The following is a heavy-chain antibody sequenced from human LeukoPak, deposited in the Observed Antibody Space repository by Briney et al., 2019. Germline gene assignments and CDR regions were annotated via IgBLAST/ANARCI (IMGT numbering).Heavy chain of an antibody. Sequence: GGSLRLSCAASGFTFSSYSMNWVRQAPGKGLEWVSYISSSSSTIYYADSVKGRFTISRDNAKNSLYLQMNSLRAEDTAVYYCARMDWDIVVVLAAFFDYWGQGTLVTVSS. D-gene: IGHD2-2*01. CDR1: GFTFSSYS. V-gene: IGHV3-48*01. CDR2: ISSSSSTI. CDR3: ARMDWDIVVVLAAFFDY. J-gene: IGHJ4*02.